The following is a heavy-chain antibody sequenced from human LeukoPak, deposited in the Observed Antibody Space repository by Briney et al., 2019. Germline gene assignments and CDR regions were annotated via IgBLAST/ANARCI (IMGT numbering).Heavy chain of an antibody. CDR2: IYYSGST. CDR3: ARVPIVVVPAARPDDAFDI. D-gene: IGHD2-2*01. CDR1: GGSISSYY. Sequence: SETLSLTCTVSGGSISSYYWSWIRQPPGKGLEWIGYIYYSGSTNYNPSLKSRVTISVDTSKNQFSLKLSSVTAADTAVYYCARVPIVVVPAARPDDAFDIWGQGTMVTVSS. V-gene: IGHV4-59*01. J-gene: IGHJ3*02.